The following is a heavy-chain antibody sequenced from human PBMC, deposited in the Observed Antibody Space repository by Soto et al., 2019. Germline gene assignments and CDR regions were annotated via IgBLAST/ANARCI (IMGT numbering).Heavy chain of an antibody. J-gene: IGHJ5*02. Sequence: QVQLQESGPGLVKPSQTLSLTCTVSGGSISSGGYYWSWIRQHPGKGLDWIGYIYYSGSTYYTPSPTSRVTISVDTSKNQFSLKLSSVTAADTAVYYCARDMRHDRVYNWFDPWGQGTLVTVSS. V-gene: IGHV4-31*03. CDR3: ARDMRHDRVYNWFDP. CDR1: GGSISSGGYY. D-gene: IGHD6-13*01. CDR2: IYYSGST.